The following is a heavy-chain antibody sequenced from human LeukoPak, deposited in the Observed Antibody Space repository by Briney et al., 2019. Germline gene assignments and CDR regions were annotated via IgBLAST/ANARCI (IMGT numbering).Heavy chain of an antibody. D-gene: IGHD3-22*01. CDR3: ARHLPYYYDSSGYSS. CDR1: GGSISSSSYY. Sequence: SETLSLTCTVSGGSISSSSYYWGWIRQPPGKGLVWIGSIYYSGSTYYNPSLKSRVTISVDTSKNQFSLKLSSVTAADTAVYYCARHLPYYYDSSGYSSWGQGTLVTVSS. J-gene: IGHJ5*02. CDR2: IYYSGST. V-gene: IGHV4-39*01.